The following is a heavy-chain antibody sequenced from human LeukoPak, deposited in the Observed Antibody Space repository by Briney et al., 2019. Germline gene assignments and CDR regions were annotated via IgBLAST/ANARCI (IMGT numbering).Heavy chain of an antibody. CDR3: VRSGLRPLDS. Sequence: GGSLRLSCAASGFTFSSYGMNWVRQAPGKGLEWVSSVSSTSINIDYADSVKGRFTISRDNTKNSVSLQMNSLTVEDTAVYYCVRSGLRPLDSWGQGTLVTVSS. CDR1: GFTFSSYG. V-gene: IGHV3-21*06. CDR2: VSSTSINI. J-gene: IGHJ4*02. D-gene: IGHD4-17*01.